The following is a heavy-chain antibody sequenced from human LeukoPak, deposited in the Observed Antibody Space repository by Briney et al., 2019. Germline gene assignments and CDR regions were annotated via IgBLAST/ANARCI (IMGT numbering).Heavy chain of an antibody. D-gene: IGHD6-13*01. Sequence: ASMKVSCKASGYIFSGYYINWVRQAPGQGLEWMGWINPKSGATKYAQKFQGRVTMTRDTSISTAYMELSRLRSDDTAVYYCARLAGIAAAGPDSNFDYWGQGTLVTVSS. CDR2: INPKSGAT. V-gene: IGHV1-2*02. CDR3: ARLAGIAAAGPDSNFDY. J-gene: IGHJ4*02. CDR1: GYIFSGYY.